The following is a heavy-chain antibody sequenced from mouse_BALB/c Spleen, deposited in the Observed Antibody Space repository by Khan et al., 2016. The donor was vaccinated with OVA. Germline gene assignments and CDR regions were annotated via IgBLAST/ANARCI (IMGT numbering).Heavy chain of an antibody. J-gene: IGHJ4*01. V-gene: IGHV9-3-1*01. Sequence: LVESGPELKKPGETVKISCKASGYTFTNYGMNWVKQAPGKGLKWMGWINTYTGEPTYADDFKGRFAFSLETSASTAYLQINNLKNEDTATYFCARPPYFSYVMVYWGQGTSDTVSS. CDR1: GYTFTNYG. D-gene: IGHD2-10*01. CDR2: INTYTGEP. CDR3: ARPPYFSYVMVY.